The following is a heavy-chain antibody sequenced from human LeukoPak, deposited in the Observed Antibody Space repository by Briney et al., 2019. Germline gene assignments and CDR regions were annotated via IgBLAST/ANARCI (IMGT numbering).Heavy chain of an antibody. CDR1: GYTFTSYG. CDR2: INPSGGST. J-gene: IGHJ4*02. Sequence: ASVKVSCKASGYTFTSYGISWVRQAPGQGLEWMGIINPSGGSTSYAQKFQGRVTMTRDTSTSTVYMELSSLRSEDTAVYYCARSAVAGTNLLVYFDYWGQGTLVTVSS. D-gene: IGHD6-19*01. V-gene: IGHV1-46*01. CDR3: ARSAVAGTNLLVYFDY.